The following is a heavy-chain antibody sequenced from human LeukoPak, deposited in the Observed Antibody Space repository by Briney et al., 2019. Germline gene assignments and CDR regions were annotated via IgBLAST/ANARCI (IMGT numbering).Heavy chain of an antibody. CDR1: GDSITSYY. Sequence: PSETLSLTCTVSGDSITSYYWHWIRQPAGKGLEWIWRIYSSGSTSYNPSLKSRVAMSVDTSKNQFSLKLTSVTAADTAVYYCAREEWGSLGPLDIWGQGTMVTVSS. D-gene: IGHD3-3*01. CDR2: IYSSGST. V-gene: IGHV4-4*07. J-gene: IGHJ3*02. CDR3: AREEWGSLGPLDI.